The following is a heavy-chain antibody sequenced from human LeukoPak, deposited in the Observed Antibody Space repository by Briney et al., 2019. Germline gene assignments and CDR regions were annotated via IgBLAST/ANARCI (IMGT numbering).Heavy chain of an antibody. Sequence: QTGGSLRLSCAASGFTFSSYAMSWVRQAPGKGLDWVSMIYSGGSTNYADSVKGRFTISRDSSKNTLYLQMNSLRAEDMAVYYCVTRLAWGQGTLVTVSS. CDR3: VTRLA. D-gene: IGHD3-16*01. CDR1: GFTFSSYA. CDR2: IYSGGST. J-gene: IGHJ5*02. V-gene: IGHV3-23*03.